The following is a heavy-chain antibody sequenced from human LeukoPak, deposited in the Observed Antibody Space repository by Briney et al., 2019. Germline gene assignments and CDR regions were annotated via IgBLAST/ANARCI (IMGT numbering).Heavy chain of an antibody. J-gene: IGHJ4*02. Sequence: PGGSLRLSCAASGFTFSSYWMHWVRQAPGKGLVWVSRINSDGSSADYADSVKGRFTISRDNAKNTVYLQMNNVRPEDTAVYYCATNTHDIIGTDYWGQGTLVTVSS. CDR2: INSDGSSA. CDR1: GFTFSSYW. CDR3: ATNTHDIIGTDY. V-gene: IGHV3-74*01. D-gene: IGHD3-22*01.